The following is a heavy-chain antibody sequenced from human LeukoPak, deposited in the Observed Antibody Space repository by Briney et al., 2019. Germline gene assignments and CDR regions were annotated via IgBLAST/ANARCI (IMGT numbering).Heavy chain of an antibody. CDR2: IYSGGST. D-gene: IGHD3-22*01. J-gene: IGHJ4*02. CDR1: GFTVISNY. Sequence: GGSLRLSCAASGFTVISNYMSWVRQAPGKGLEWGSVIYSGGSTYYADSVKGRFTISRDNSKNTLYLQMNSLRAEATAVYYCARALYDSSGYYYDYWGQGTLVTVSS. V-gene: IGHV3-66*01. CDR3: ARALYDSSGYYYDY.